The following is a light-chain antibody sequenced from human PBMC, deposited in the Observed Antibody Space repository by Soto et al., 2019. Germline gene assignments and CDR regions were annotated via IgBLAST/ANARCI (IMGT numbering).Light chain of an antibody. J-gene: IGKJ1*01. CDR2: GAS. CDR1: QSVSSN. CDR3: QQYGSSPPWT. V-gene: IGKV3-20*01. Sequence: EIVMTQSPATLSVSPVERATLSCSASQSVSSNLAWHQQKPGQAPRLLIYGASSRATGIPGRFSGSGSGTDFTLTINRLEPEDFAVYYCQQYGSSPPWTFGQGTKVDIK.